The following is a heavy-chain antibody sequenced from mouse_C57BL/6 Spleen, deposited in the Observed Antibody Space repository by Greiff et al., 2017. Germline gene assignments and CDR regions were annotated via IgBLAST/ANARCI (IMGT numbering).Heavy chain of an antibody. J-gene: IGHJ4*01. CDR3: ARCRVDY. CDR1: GYTFTDYY. Sequence: QVQLQQSGAELVRPGASVKLSCKASGYTFTDYYINWVKQRPGQGLEWIARIYPGSGNTYYNEKFKGKATLTAEKSSSTAYMQLSSLTSEDSAVFFCARCRVDYWGQGTSVTVSS. CDR2: IYPGSGNT. V-gene: IGHV1-76*01. D-gene: IGHD3-1*01.